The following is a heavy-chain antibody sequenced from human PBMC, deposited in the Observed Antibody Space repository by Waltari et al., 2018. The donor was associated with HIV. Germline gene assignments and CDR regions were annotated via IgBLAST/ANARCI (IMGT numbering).Heavy chain of an antibody. V-gene: IGHV4-4*02. CDR1: GVSINSSNW. CDR2: IPQSGNT. J-gene: IGHJ4*02. Sequence: QVQLQESGPRLVKPSGTLSLTCTVAGVSINSSNWWAWVRQPPGKGLEWIGEIPQSGNTNYNPSLKSRLTISLDKSKNLFSLQMTSVTAEETAIYSCARGDPYGSGSYDFWGQGILVIVSS. CDR3: ARGDPYGSGSYDF. D-gene: IGHD3-10*01.